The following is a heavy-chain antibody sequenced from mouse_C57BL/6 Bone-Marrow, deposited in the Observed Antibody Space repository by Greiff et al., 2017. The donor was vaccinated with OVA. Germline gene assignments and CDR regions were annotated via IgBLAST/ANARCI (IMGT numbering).Heavy chain of an antibody. D-gene: IGHD2-12*01. CDR1: GYSITSGYY. J-gene: IGHJ2*01. CDR3: ASYSYFDY. CDR2: ISYDGSN. V-gene: IGHV3-6*01. Sequence: EVQLVESGPGLVKPSQSLSLTCSVTGYSITSGYYWNWIRQFPGNKLEWMGYISYDGSNNYNPSLKNRISITRDTSKNQFFLKLNSVTTEDTATYYCASYSYFDYWCQGTTLTVSS.